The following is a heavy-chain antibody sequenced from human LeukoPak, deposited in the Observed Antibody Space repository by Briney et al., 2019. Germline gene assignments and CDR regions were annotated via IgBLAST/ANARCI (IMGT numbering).Heavy chain of an antibody. V-gene: IGHV3-30*18. CDR2: ISYDGSNK. D-gene: IGHD3-10*01. CDR1: EFTISSYG. Sequence: GRSLRLSCAASEFTISSYGMHWVRQAPGKGLEWVAVISYDGSNKYYADSVKGRFTISRDNSKNTLYLQMNSLRAEDTAVYYCAKDEVEVRGLFDYWGQGTLVTVSS. CDR3: AKDEVEVRGLFDY. J-gene: IGHJ4*02.